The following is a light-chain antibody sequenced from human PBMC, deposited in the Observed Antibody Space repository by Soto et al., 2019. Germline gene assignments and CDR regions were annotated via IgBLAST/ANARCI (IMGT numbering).Light chain of an antibody. Sequence: EIVMTQSPLSLTVTPGEPASISCKSSQSLQHNNGNTLLDWYMQKPGQSPQLLIYLASRRAPGAPDRVSGSGSGTDFTLRISTEEADDAAIYYCMQALQIPRTFGQGTKLEI. J-gene: IGKJ1*01. CDR3: MQALQIPRT. V-gene: IGKV2-28*01. CDR2: LAS. CDR1: QSLQHNNGNTL.